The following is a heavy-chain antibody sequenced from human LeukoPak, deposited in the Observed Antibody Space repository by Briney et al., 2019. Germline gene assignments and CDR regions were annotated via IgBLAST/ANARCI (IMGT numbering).Heavy chain of an antibody. CDR2: ISSSSSYI. D-gene: IGHD6-19*01. CDR1: GFTFSSYS. CDR3: ARAALAVAPSTGY. V-gene: IGHV3-21*01. Sequence: GGSLRLSCAASGFTFSSYSMNWVRQAPGKGLEWVSSISSSSSYIYYADSVKGRFTISRDNAKNSLYLQMNSLRAEDMAVYYCARAALAVAPSTGYWGQGTLVTVSS. J-gene: IGHJ4*02.